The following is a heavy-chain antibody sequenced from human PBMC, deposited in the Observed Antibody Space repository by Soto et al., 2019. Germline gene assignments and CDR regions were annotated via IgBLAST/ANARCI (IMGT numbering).Heavy chain of an antibody. D-gene: IGHD4-17*01. CDR3: ARDRRVTRDGDPLDY. V-gene: IGHV1-69*13. CDR2: IIPIFGTA. CDR1: GGTFSSYA. Sequence: SVKVSCKASGGTFSSYAISWVRQAPGQGLEWMGGIIPIFGTANYAQKFQGRVTITADASTSTAYMELSSLRSEDTAVYYCARDRRVTRDGDPLDYWGQGTLVNVSS. J-gene: IGHJ4*02.